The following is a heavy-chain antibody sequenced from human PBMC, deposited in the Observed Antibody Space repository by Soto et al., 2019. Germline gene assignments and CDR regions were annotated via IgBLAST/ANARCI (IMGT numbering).Heavy chain of an antibody. CDR1: GFTFSSYA. CDR3: AIVFFIVI. J-gene: IGHJ3*02. V-gene: IGHV3-30-3*01. D-gene: IGHD3-3*01. Sequence: QVQLVESGGGVVQPGRSLRLSCAASGFTFSSYAMHWVRQAPGKGLEWVAVISYDGSNKYYADSVKGRFTISRDNSKNTLYLPMNCLTAKDTAVYYCAIVFFIVIWGQGTMVTVSS. CDR2: ISYDGSNK.